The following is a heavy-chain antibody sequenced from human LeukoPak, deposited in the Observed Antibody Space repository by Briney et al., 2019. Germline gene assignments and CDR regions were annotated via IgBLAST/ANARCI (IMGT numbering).Heavy chain of an antibody. J-gene: IGHJ4*02. CDR2: INHSGST. V-gene: IGHV4-34*01. D-gene: IGHD5-18*01. CDR1: GGSFSGYY. CDR3: ARGQKYIYGYTVTELGSRYFDY. Sequence: SETLSLTCAVYGGSFSGYYWSWIRQPPVKGLEWIGEINHSGSTNYNPSLKGRVTISVDTSKNQFSLKLSSVTAADTAVYYCARGQKYIYGYTVTELGSRYFDYWGQGTLVTVSS.